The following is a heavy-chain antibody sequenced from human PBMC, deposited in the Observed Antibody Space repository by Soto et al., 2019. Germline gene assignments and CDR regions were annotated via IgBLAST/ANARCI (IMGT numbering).Heavy chain of an antibody. CDR1: GYTFDIYG. CDR2: ISADNGDT. CDR3: GRDRSYYYDSSVYPLAY. D-gene: IGHD3-10*01. J-gene: IGHJ2*01. V-gene: IGHV1-18*01. Sequence: QIQLVQSGPEVKKPGASVKVSCKASGYTFDIYGISWVRQVPGQGPEWVGWISADNGDTKYAQRRQGRVPLTKERATTNSEMEWRSLRSNDPAFFYCGRDRSYYYDSSVYPLAYGGRGPRVPLPS.